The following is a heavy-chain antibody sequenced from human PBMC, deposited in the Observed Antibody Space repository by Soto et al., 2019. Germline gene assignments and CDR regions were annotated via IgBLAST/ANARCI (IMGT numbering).Heavy chain of an antibody. D-gene: IGHD3-3*01. J-gene: IGHJ4*02. Sequence: GESLTISCNGSGYNFACYWISWVRQMPWKGLELMGIIYPSDSDTRYRPSFQGQVTISADKSISSAYLQWSSLRASDTAMYYCARGGVSTRTFDYWGQGTPVTVSS. V-gene: IGHV5-51*01. CDR3: ARGGVSTRTFDY. CDR2: IYPSDSDT. CDR1: GYNFACYW.